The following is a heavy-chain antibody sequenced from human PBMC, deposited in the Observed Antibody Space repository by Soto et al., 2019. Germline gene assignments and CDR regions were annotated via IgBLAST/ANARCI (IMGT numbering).Heavy chain of an antibody. J-gene: IGHJ3*01. Sequence: SETLSLTCAVSGYSISSSNWWGWIRQPPGKGLEWIGYIYYSGSTYYNPSLKSRVTMSVDTSKNQFSLKLSSVTAVDTAVYYCARTRRDGNNYAFDFWGQGTMVT. CDR1: GYSISSSNW. CDR2: IYYSGST. V-gene: IGHV4-28*01. CDR3: ARTRRDGNNYAFDF.